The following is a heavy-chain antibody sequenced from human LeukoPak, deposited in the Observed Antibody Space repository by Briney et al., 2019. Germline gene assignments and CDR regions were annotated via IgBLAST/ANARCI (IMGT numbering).Heavy chain of an antibody. D-gene: IGHD6-13*01. CDR3: AVSISSWYYFDY. Sequence: ASVKVSCKASGYTFTSCGISWVRQAPGQGLEWMGWISAYNGNTNYAQKLQGRVTMTTDTSTSTAYMELRSLRSDDTAVYYCAVSISSWYYFDYWGQGTLVTVSS. V-gene: IGHV1-18*01. CDR2: ISAYNGNT. J-gene: IGHJ4*02. CDR1: GYTFTSCG.